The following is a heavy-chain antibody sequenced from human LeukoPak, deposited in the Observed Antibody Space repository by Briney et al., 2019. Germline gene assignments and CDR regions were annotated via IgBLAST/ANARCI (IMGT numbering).Heavy chain of an antibody. CDR3: AQEYCSGGSCYLGAFDI. Sequence: VQPGGTLRLSCAASRFTFSSYGMSWVRQAPGKGLEWVSAISASGGSTYYADSVKGRFTISRDNSKNTLYLQMNSLRAEDSAVYYCAQEYCSGGSCYLGAFDIWGQGTMVTVSS. D-gene: IGHD2-15*01. CDR2: ISASGGST. J-gene: IGHJ3*02. V-gene: IGHV3-23*01. CDR1: RFTFSSYG.